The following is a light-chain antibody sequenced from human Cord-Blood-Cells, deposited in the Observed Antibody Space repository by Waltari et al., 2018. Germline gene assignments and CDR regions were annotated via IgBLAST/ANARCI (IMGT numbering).Light chain of an antibody. CDR3: CSYAGSYTF. J-gene: IGLJ1*01. CDR2: DVS. V-gene: IGLV2-11*01. Sequence: YVSWYQQHPGKAPKLMIYDVSKRPSGVPDRFSGSKSGNTASLTISGLQAEDEADYYCCSYAGSYTFFGTGTKVTVL. CDR1: Y.